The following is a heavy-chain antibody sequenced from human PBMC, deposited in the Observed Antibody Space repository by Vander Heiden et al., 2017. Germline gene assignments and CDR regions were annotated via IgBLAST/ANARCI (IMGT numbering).Heavy chain of an antibody. CDR1: GFNFSSYA. Sequence: EVQLLESGGGLVQPGGSLRLSCAASGFNFSSYAMSWVSQAPGKGLEWVSAISGSGGSTYYADSVKGRFTISRDNSKNTLYLQMNSLRAEDTAVYYCAKEKYSSSSTPLYYFDYWGHGTLVTVSS. V-gene: IGHV3-23*01. J-gene: IGHJ4*01. CDR3: AKEKYSSSSTPLYYFDY. D-gene: IGHD6-13*01. CDR2: ISGSGGST.